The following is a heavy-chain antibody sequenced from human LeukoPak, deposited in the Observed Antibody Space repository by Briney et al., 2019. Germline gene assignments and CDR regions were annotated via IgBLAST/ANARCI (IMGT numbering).Heavy chain of an antibody. J-gene: IGHJ4*02. V-gene: IGHV3-49*04. Sequence: GGSLRLSCTASGFTFGDYAMSWVRQAPGKGLEWVSFIRSKAYGGTTEYAASVKGRFTISRDDSKNIAYLQMNSLKTEDTAVYYCTRVSLVAASVFFDYWGQGTLVTVSS. D-gene: IGHD2-15*01. CDR3: TRVSLVAASVFFDY. CDR1: GFTFGDYA. CDR2: IRSKAYGGTT.